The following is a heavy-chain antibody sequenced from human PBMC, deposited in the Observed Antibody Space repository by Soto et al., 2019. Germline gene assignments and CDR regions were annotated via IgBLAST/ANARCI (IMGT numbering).Heavy chain of an antibody. CDR2: TYYRSKWDN. D-gene: IGHD6-19*01. CDR1: GDRVSRNSAA. V-gene: IGHV6-1*01. Sequence: PSQTLSLTCAISGDRVSRNSAAWNWIRQSPSRGLEWLGRTYYRSKWDNDYAVSVKSRITINPDTSKNQFSLQLNSVTPEDTAVYYCARGGTIAVAGYDYWGQGTLVTVSS. J-gene: IGHJ4*02. CDR3: ARGGTIAVAGYDY.